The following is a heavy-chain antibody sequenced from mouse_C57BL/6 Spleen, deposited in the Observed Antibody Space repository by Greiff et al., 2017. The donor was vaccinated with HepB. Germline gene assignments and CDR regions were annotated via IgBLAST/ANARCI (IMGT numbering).Heavy chain of an antibody. J-gene: IGHJ3*01. CDR2: IRSKSNNYAT. D-gene: IGHD1-1*01. CDR3: GRPAGSSPAWFAY. CDR1: GFSFNTYA. Sequence: EVKLVESGGGLVQPKGSLKLSCAASGFSFNTYAMNWVRQAPGKGLEWVARIRSKSNNYATYYADSVKDRFTISRDDSESMLYLQMNNLKTEDTAMYYCGRPAGSSPAWFAYWGQGTLVTVSA. V-gene: IGHV10-1*01.